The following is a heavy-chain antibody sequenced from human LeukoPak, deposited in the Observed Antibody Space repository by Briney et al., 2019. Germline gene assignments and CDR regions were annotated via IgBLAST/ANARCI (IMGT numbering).Heavy chain of an antibody. J-gene: IGHJ4*02. Sequence: TSETLSLTCAVYGGSFSGYYWSWIRQPPGKGLEWIGEINHSGSTNYNPSLKSRVTISVDTSKSQFSLKLSSVTAADTAVYYCARSDLYGDYPPGKFWGQGTLVTVSS. D-gene: IGHD4-17*01. CDR1: GGSFSGYY. CDR3: ARSDLYGDYPPGKF. CDR2: INHSGST. V-gene: IGHV4-34*01.